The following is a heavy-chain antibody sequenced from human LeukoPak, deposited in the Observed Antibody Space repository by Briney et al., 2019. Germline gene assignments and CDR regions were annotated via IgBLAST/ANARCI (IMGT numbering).Heavy chain of an antibody. Sequence: SETLSLTCTVSGGSISSSSYYWGWIRQPPGKGLEWIGSIYYSGSTYYNLSLKSRVTISVDTSKNQFSLKLSSVTAADTAVYYCASQGGYFDYWGQGTLVTVSS. CDR2: IYYSGST. CDR1: GGSISSSSYY. D-gene: IGHD3-16*01. J-gene: IGHJ4*02. CDR3: ASQGGYFDY. V-gene: IGHV4-39*01.